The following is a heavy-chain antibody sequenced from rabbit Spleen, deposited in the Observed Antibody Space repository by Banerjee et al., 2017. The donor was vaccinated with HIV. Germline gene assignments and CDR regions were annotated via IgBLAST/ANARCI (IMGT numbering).Heavy chain of an antibody. D-gene: IGHD1-1*01. V-gene: IGHV1S40*01. J-gene: IGHJ2*01. Sequence: QSLEESRGDLVKPGASLTLTCIASGVSFSGNSYMCWVRQAPGKGLEWIACIDTGSSGFTYFASWAKGRFTISKTSSTTVTLQMTSLTAADTATYFCARNYVNVLDPWGPGTLVTVS. CDR3: ARNYVNVLDP. CDR1: GVSFSGNSY. CDR2: IDTGSSGFT.